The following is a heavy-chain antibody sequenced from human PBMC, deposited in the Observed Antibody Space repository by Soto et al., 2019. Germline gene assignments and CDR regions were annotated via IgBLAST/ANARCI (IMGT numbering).Heavy chain of an antibody. Sequence: QVQLVQSGAEVKKPGASVKVSCKASGYTFTSYAISWVRQAPGQGLEWMGWISAYNGNTNYAQNLQGRVPMTPDTSPSTAYMELRSMTSDDTAVYYCARDSPPIASWGQGTLVTVSS. CDR1: GYTFTSYA. V-gene: IGHV1-18*01. D-gene: IGHD3-3*02. J-gene: IGHJ5*02. CDR3: ARDSPPIAS. CDR2: ISAYNGNT.